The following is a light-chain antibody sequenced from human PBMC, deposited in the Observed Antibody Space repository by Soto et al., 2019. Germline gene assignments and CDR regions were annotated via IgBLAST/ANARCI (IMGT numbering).Light chain of an antibody. Sequence: EIVMTQSPATLSVSPGERATLSCRASQSVSSNLAWYQQKPGQAPRLLIYGASTRATGIPARFSVSGSGTEFTLTISSLQSEDVAVYYGQQYNNWPPYTFGQGTKLEIK. J-gene: IGKJ2*01. CDR1: QSVSSN. CDR2: GAS. CDR3: QQYNNWPPYT. V-gene: IGKV3-15*01.